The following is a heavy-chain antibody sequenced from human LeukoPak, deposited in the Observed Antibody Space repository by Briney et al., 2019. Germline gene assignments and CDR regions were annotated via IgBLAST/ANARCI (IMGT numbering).Heavy chain of an antibody. CDR1: GYTFTSYD. CDR3: ARVVVITTYYGMDV. CDR2: MNPNSGNT. J-gene: IGHJ6*02. V-gene: IGHV1-8*01. Sequence: APVEVSCKASGYTFTSYDINWVRQATGQGLEWMGWMNPNSGNTGYAQKFQGRVTMTRNTSINTAYMELSSLRSEDTGVYYCARVVVITTYYGMDVWGQGTTVTVSS. D-gene: IGHD3-22*01.